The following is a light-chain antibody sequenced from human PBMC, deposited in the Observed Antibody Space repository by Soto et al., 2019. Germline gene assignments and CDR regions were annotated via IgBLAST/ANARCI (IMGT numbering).Light chain of an antibody. Sequence: EIVLTQSPGTLSLSPGERATLSCRASQSVSNSYLAWYQQKPRQAPRLLIYGSSSRATGIPVRFSGSGSGTDFTLTISRLEPEDFAVYYCQQYGGSPRTFGRGTKVEIK. V-gene: IGKV3-20*01. CDR3: QQYGGSPRT. CDR2: GSS. J-gene: IGKJ1*01. CDR1: QSVSNSY.